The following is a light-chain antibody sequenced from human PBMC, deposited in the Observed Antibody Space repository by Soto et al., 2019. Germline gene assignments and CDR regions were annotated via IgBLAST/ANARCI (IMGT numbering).Light chain of an antibody. CDR3: QQRSIWPPLT. Sequence: EIVLTQSPGTLSLSPGERATLFCRASQTITTSQLAWYQQKPGQAPRVLIFGASNRATGIPDRFSGSGSGTDFTLTISRLEPEDFAVYYCQQRSIWPPLTFGGGTKVEIK. CDR1: QTITTSQ. J-gene: IGKJ4*01. V-gene: IGKV3D-20*02. CDR2: GAS.